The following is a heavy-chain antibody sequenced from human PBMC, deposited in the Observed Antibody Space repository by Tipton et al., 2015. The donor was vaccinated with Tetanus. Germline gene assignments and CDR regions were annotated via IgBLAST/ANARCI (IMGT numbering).Heavy chain of an antibody. CDR3: ARGGLVPAALPMDV. J-gene: IGHJ6*02. V-gene: IGHV4-59*01. Sequence: TLSLTCAVYGGSFSSYYWSWIRQPPGKGLEWIGYIYYSGSTNCNPSLKSRVTISVDTSKNQFSLKLSSVTAADTAVYYCARGGLVPAALPMDVWGQGTTVTVSS. D-gene: IGHD2-2*01. CDR2: IYYSGST. CDR1: GGSFSSYY.